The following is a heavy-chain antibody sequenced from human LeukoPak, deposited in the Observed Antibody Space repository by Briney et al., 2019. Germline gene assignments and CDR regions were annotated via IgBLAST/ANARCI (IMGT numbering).Heavy chain of an antibody. J-gene: IGHJ4*02. CDR2: IYFTGST. Sequence: SETLSLTCTVSGDSISGYYWSWIRQPPGKGLEWIGYIYFTGSTNYNPSLKSRVTMSVDTSKNQFSLKLSSVTAADTAVYYCARYVSGHYFDYWGQGTLVTVSS. V-gene: IGHV4-59*12. CDR1: GDSISGYY. CDR3: ARYVSGHYFDY. D-gene: IGHD3-10*01.